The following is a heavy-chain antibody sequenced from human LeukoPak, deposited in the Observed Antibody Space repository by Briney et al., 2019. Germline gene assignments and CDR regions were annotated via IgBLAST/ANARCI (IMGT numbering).Heavy chain of an antibody. CDR2: ISSSSSYI. V-gene: IGHV3-21*01. D-gene: IGHD6-19*01. CDR3: ARFIKSGWQVPYH. CDR1: GFTFSSYS. J-gene: IGHJ4*02. Sequence: GGSLRLSCAASGFTFSSYSMNWVRQVPGKGLEWVSSISSSSSYIYYADSVKGRFTISRDNSKNTLYLQMNSLRAEDTAVYYCARFIKSGWQVPYHWGQGTLVTVSS.